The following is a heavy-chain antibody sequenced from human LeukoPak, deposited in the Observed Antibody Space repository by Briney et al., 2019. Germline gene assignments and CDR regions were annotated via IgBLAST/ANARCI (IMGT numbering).Heavy chain of an antibody. Sequence: PSETLSLTCAVYGGSFSGYYWSWIRQPPGKGLEWIGEINHSGSTNYNPSLKSRVTISVDTSKNQFSLKLSSVTAADTAVYYCAKISRGGYTNYYSYGMTSGAKGPRSPSP. CDR3: AKISRGGYTNYYSYGMTS. V-gene: IGHV4-34*01. CDR1: GGSFSGYY. D-gene: IGHD3-10*01. CDR2: INHSGST. J-gene: IGHJ6*02.